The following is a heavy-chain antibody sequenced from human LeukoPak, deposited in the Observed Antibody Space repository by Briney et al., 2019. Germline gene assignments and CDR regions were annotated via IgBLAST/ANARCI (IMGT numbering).Heavy chain of an antibody. V-gene: IGHV4-34*01. J-gene: IGHJ4*02. D-gene: IGHD4-17*01. CDR2: INHSGST. Sequence: SETLSLTCAVYGGSFSGYYWSWIRQPPGKGLEWIGEINHSGSTNYNPSLKSRVTTSVDTSKNQFSLKLSSVTAADTAVYYCARLITVTTPNFDYWGQGTLVTVSS. CDR1: GGSFSGYY. CDR3: ARLITVTTPNFDY.